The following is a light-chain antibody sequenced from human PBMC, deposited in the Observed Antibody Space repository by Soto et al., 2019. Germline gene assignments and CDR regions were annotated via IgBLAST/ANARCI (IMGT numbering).Light chain of an antibody. Sequence: QSALTQPRSVSGSPGQSVTISCTGTSSDVGGYNYVSWYQQHPGKAPKLMIYDVSKRPSGVPDRFSGSKSGNTASLTISGLQAEDDAEYSCCSYAGSYSYVFGTGTKLTVL. J-gene: IGLJ1*01. V-gene: IGLV2-11*01. CDR1: SSDVGGYNY. CDR3: CSYAGSYSYV. CDR2: DVS.